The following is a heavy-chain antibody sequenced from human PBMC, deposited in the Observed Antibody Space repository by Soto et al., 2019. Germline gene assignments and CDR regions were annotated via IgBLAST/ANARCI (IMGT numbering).Heavy chain of an antibody. V-gene: IGHV3-23*01. CDR1: GFTFSSYA. CDR2: ISGSGGST. CDR3: AKDPYGFESLSHYGMDV. Sequence: GGSLRLSCAASGFTFSSYAMSWVRQAPGKGLEWVSAISGSGGSTYYADSVKGRFTISRDNSKNTLYLQMNSLRAEDTAVYYCAKDPYGFESLSHYGMDVWGQGTTVTVSS. J-gene: IGHJ6*02. D-gene: IGHD3-10*01.